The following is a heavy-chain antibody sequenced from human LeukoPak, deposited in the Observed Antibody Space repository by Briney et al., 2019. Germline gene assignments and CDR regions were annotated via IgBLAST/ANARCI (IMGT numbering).Heavy chain of an antibody. CDR3: ARKRVVPAALDY. V-gene: IGHV4-34*01. J-gene: IGHJ4*02. Sequence: PSETLSLTCAGYGGSFSGYYWSWIRQPPGKGLEWIGEITHSGSTNDNPSLKSRVTISVDKSKNQFSLKLSSVTAADTAVYYCARKRVVPAALDYWGQGTLVTVSS. CDR2: ITHSGST. CDR1: GGSFSGYY. D-gene: IGHD2-2*01.